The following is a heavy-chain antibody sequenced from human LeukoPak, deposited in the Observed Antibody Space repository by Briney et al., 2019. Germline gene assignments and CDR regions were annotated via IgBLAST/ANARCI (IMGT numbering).Heavy chain of an antibody. J-gene: IGHJ4*02. CDR3: ARRGSSSWYVDDY. Sequence: SETLSLTCTVSGGSISSGGYYWSWIRQHPGKGLEWIGYIYYSGSTYYNPSLRSRVTISVDTSKNQFSLKLSSVTAADTAVYYCARRGSSSWYVDDYWGQGPLVTVPS. D-gene: IGHD6-13*01. V-gene: IGHV4-31*03. CDR1: GGSISSGGYY. CDR2: IYYSGST.